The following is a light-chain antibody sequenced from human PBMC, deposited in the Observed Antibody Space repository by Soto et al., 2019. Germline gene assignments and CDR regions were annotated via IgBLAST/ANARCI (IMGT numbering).Light chain of an antibody. CDR2: GAS. CDR1: QSVISTS. J-gene: IGKJ4*01. V-gene: IGKV3-20*01. CDR3: QQYGSSPLT. Sequence: DIVLTQSPGPLSLSPGERATLSCRTSQSVISTSLAWYQQKPGQAPRLLIYGASNRATDIPDRFSGSGSGTDFTLTINRLEPEDFAMYYCQQYGSSPLTFGGGTKVDIK.